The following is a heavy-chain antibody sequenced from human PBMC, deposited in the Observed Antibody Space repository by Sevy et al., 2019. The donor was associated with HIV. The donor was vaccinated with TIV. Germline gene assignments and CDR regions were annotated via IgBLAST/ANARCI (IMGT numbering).Heavy chain of an antibody. D-gene: IGHD2-21*02. V-gene: IGHV1-69*10. CDR3: ASVRPCGGDCYFFDS. J-gene: IGHJ4*02. Sequence: ASVKVSCKASGGRLSNYGMNWVRQAPGQGLEWTGGIIPRVGLANYAQKLQGRVTISADESTNTMYIEVRSLTFEDMGVYYCASVRPCGGDCYFFDSWGQGTLVTVSS. CDR1: GGRLSNYG. CDR2: IIPRVGLA.